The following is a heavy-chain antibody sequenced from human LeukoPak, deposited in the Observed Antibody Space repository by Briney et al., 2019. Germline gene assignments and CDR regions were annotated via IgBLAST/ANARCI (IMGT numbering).Heavy chain of an antibody. CDR2: IYYSGST. J-gene: IGHJ5*02. Sequence: SETLFLTCTVSGGSISSSSYYWGWIRQPPGKGLEWIGSIYYSGSTYYNPSLKSRVTISVDTSKNQFSLKLSSVTAADTAVYYCARRHELAARQFDPWGQGTLVTVSS. V-gene: IGHV4-39*01. CDR1: GGSISSSSYY. CDR3: ARRHELAARQFDP. D-gene: IGHD6-6*01.